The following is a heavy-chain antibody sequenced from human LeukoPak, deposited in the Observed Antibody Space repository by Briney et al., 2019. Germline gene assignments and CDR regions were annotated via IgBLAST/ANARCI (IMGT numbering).Heavy chain of an antibody. CDR1: GGTFSNYA. D-gene: IGHD6-19*01. J-gene: IGHJ5*02. V-gene: IGHV1-18*01. CDR3: ARDRQQWLAEDWFDP. CDR2: ISAYNGNT. Sequence: ASVKVSCKTSGGTFSNYAISWVRQAPGQGLEWMGWISAYNGNTNYAQKLQGRVTMTTDTSTSTAYMELRSLRSDDTAVYYCARDRQQWLAEDWFDPWGQGTLVTVSS.